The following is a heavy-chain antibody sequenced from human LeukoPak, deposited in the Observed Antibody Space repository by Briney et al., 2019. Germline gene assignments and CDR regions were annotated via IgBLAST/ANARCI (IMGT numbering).Heavy chain of an antibody. Sequence: GASVKASCKASGGTFSSYAISWVRQAPGQGLEWMGRIIPILGIANYAQKFQGRVTITADKSTSTAYMELNSLRSEDTAVYYCARGGVVVAATRGYYYYGMDVWGQGTTVTVSS. D-gene: IGHD2-15*01. CDR2: IIPILGIA. J-gene: IGHJ6*02. CDR3: ARGGVVVAATRGYYYYGMDV. V-gene: IGHV1-69*04. CDR1: GGTFSSYA.